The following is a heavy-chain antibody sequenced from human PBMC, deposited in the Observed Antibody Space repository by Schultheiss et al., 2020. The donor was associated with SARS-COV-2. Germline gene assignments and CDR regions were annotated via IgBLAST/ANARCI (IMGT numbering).Heavy chain of an antibody. CDR3: ARGRSSVDYGETGGFDP. Sequence: GESLKISCAVSGFTFDDYAIHWVRQAPGKGLEWVSAISGSGGSTYYADSVKGRFTISRDNSKNTLYLQMNSLRAEDTAVYYCARGRSSVDYGETGGFDPWGQGTLVTVSS. D-gene: IGHD4-17*01. V-gene: IGHV3-23*01. J-gene: IGHJ5*02. CDR2: ISGSGGST. CDR1: GFTFDDYA.